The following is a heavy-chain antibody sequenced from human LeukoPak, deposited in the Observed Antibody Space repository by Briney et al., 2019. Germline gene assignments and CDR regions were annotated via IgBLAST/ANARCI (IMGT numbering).Heavy chain of an antibody. CDR3: ARDTQKRYGTYYYDSSGYYSFDY. CDR2: IIPIFGTA. Sequence: SVTVSCKASGGTFSSYAISWVRQAPGQGLEWMGGIIPIFGTANYAQKFQGRVTITADESTSTAYMELSSLRSEDTAVYYCARDTQKRYGTYYYDSSGYYSFDYWGQGTLVTVSS. J-gene: IGHJ4*02. CDR1: GGTFSSYA. D-gene: IGHD3-22*01. V-gene: IGHV1-69*01.